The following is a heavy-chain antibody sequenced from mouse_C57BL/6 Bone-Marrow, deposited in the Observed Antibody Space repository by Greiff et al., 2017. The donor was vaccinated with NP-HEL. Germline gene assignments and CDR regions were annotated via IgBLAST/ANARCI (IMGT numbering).Heavy chain of an antibody. CDR2: INPSSGYT. V-gene: IGHV1-4*01. CDR1: GYTFTSYT. D-gene: IGHD1-1*01. J-gene: IGHJ3*01. CDR3: ARLRGSSPFAY. Sequence: QVQLQQSGAELARPGASVKMSCKASGYTFTSYTMHWVKQRPGQGLEWIGYINPSSGYTKYNQKFKDKATLTADKSSSTAYMQLSSLTSEDSAVYYCARLRGSSPFAYWSQGTLVTVSA.